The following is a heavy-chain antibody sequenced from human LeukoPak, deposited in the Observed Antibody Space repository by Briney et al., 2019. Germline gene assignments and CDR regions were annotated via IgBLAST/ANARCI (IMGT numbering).Heavy chain of an antibody. CDR1: GGSFSGYY. Sequence: PETLSLTCAVYGGSFSGYYWSWMRQPPGKGLEWIGYISYSGNTNYNPSLKSRVSISLDTPKNQFSLNLSPVTAADTAVYYCARHGQYMLVYLDYWGQGARVTVSS. J-gene: IGHJ4*02. CDR2: ISYSGNT. V-gene: IGHV4-59*08. D-gene: IGHD2-2*02. CDR3: ARHGQYMLVYLDY.